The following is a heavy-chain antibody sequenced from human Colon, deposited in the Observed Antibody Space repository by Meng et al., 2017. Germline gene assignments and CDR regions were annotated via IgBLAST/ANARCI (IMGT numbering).Heavy chain of an antibody. CDR2: INHTGNT. CDR3: ARSVRLGVAGKSGAY. D-gene: IGHD6-19*01. V-gene: IGHV4-34*02. Sequence: GQITQWGAGLLKPSEALSLTCAVYGGSFSGYSWSWIRQPPGKGLEWIGEINHTGNTSYNPSLKSRLTISVDTSKNQFSLNLSSVTAADTALYYCARSVRLGVAGKSGAYWGQGTLVTVSS. J-gene: IGHJ4*02. CDR1: GGSFSGYS.